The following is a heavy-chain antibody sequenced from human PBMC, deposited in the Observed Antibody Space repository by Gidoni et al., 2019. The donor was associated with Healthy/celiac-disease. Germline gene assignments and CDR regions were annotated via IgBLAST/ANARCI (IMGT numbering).Heavy chain of an antibody. CDR2: IKQDGSEK. J-gene: IGHJ5*02. Sequence: EVQLVESGGGLVQPGGSLRLSCAASGFTFSSYWMSWVRQAPGKGLEWVANIKQDGSEKYYVDSVKCRFTISRDNAKNSLYLQMNSLRAEDTAVYYCAREYRYYYDSSGPGWFDPWGQGTLVTVSS. V-gene: IGHV3-7*01. D-gene: IGHD3-22*01. CDR3: AREYRYYYDSSGPGWFDP. CDR1: GFTFSSYW.